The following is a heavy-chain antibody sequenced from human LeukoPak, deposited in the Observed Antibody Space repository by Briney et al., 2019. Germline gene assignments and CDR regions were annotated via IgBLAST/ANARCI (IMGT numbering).Heavy chain of an antibody. J-gene: IGHJ4*02. CDR1: GGSVGSISYC. CDR3: ARHYDSLLGATIVY. D-gene: IGHD1-26*01. CDR2: IDYSGST. V-gene: IGHV4-39*01. Sequence: PADSLSLAWTVAGGSVGSISYCCGWIREPPGKMLEWIGIIDYSGSTYYQPSLKSRVTISVDTSTNPFSLKLSSVTAPDTAVYYCARHYDSLLGATIVYWGQGTLVTVSS.